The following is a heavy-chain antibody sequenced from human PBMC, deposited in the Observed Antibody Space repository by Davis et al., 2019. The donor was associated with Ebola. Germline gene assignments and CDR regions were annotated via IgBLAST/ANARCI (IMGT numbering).Heavy chain of an antibody. J-gene: IGHJ4*02. Sequence: GESLKISCAASGFTFSSYGMHWVRQAPGKGLEWVASMSYDGSHTSYIDSVKGRFTVSRDNAKNTLFLQMNSLRADDTAVYYCARDVGGRAGYWGQGTLVTVSS. CDR1: GFTFSSYG. CDR2: MSYDGSHT. CDR3: ARDVGGRAGY. V-gene: IGHV3-30*12.